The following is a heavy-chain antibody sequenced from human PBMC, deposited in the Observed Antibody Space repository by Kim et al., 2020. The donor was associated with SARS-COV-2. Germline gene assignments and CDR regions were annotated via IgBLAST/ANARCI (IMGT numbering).Heavy chain of an antibody. CDR3: AGRGSGTYY. J-gene: IGHJ4*02. V-gene: IGHV3-23*01. CDR2: IGGGITHT. D-gene: IGHD3-10*01. CDR1: GFNVGSQA. Sequence: GGSLRLSCAASGFNVGSQAMSWVRQAPGQGLEWVSAIGGGITHTFYVDSVKGRFTISRDNSKNTLYLQMNSLGAEDTAVYYCAGRGSGTYYWGQGTLVTV.